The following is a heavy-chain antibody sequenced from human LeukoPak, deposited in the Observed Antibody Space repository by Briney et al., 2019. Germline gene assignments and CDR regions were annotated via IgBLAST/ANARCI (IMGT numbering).Heavy chain of an antibody. Sequence: PSETLSLTCTVSGGSISSSSYYWGWIRQPPGKGLEWIGSIYYSGSTYYNPSLKSRVTISVDTSKNQFSLKLSSVTAADTAVYYCARQLITMVRGIIISKHLYYLDYWGQGTLVTVSS. V-gene: IGHV4-39*01. CDR1: GGSISSSSYY. D-gene: IGHD3-10*01. J-gene: IGHJ4*02. CDR2: IYYSGST. CDR3: ARQLITMVRGIIISKHLYYLDY.